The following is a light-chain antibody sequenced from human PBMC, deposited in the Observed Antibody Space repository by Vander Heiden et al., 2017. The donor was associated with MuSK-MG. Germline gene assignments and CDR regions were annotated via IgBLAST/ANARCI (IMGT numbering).Light chain of an antibody. Sequence: EIVLTQSPGTLSLSPGERATLSCRASQSVSSSYLAWYQQNPGQAPRLLIYGASSRATGIPDTFSGSRSGTDFTLTISRLEPEDFTVYYCHQDGSSPRTFGQGTKVEIK. CDR2: GAS. CDR1: QSVSSSY. J-gene: IGKJ1*01. V-gene: IGKV3-20*01. CDR3: HQDGSSPRT.